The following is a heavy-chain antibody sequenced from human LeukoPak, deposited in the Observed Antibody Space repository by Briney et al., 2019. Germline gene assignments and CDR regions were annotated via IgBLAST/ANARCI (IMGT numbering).Heavy chain of an antibody. CDR1: GYTCTGYY. D-gene: IGHD5-12*01. Sequence: ASVNVSCKASGYTCTGYYMHWVRQAPGQGLEWMGWINPNSGAKNYAQKFQDRVYMTRDTSISTAYMELSRLRSDDTAVYYCARDLPGWLRSPAEYFAYWGQGTLVTVSS. CDR2: INPNSGAK. J-gene: IGHJ4*02. CDR3: ARDLPGWLRSPAEYFAY. V-gene: IGHV1-2*02.